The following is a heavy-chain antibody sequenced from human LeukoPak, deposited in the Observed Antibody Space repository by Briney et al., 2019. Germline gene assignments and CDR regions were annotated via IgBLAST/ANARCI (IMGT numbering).Heavy chain of an antibody. CDR1: GFTFSTYT. D-gene: IGHD4-11*01. V-gene: IGHV3-23*01. J-gene: IGHJ4*02. CDR3: ARRSDYNTNGYYFDY. Sequence: GGSLRLSCAASGFTFSTYTMNWVRQAPGKGLEWVSTISDRDTKTYYADSVKGRFTISRDNSKNTLYLQMNSLRAEDTAVYYCARRSDYNTNGYYFDYWGQGTPVTVSS. CDR2: ISDRDTKT.